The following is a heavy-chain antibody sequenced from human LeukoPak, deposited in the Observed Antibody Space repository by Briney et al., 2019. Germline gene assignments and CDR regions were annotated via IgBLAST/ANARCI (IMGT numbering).Heavy chain of an antibody. Sequence: KTSETLSLTCTVSGGSISSGDYYWSWIRQPPGKGLEWIGYINHSGSTYYNPSLKSRVTISVDTSKNQFSLKLSSVTAADTAVYYCARLGCSSTSCYFAFDIWGQGTMFNVSS. CDR2: INHSGST. D-gene: IGHD2-2*01. CDR1: GGSISSGDYY. CDR3: ARLGCSSTSCYFAFDI. J-gene: IGHJ3*02. V-gene: IGHV4-30-4*01.